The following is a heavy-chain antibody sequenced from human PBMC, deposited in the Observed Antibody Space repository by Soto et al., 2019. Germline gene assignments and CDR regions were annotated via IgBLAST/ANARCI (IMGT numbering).Heavy chain of an antibody. CDR1: GGSISSGGYS. V-gene: IGHV4-30-2*01. J-gene: IGHJ6*02. D-gene: IGHD4-17*01. CDR2: IYHCGYT. CDR3: ARAHYGDYGYGMDV. Sequence: QLQLQESGSGLVKPSQTLSLTCAVSGGSISSGGYSWSWIRQPPGKGLEWIGYIYHCGYTYCNPSLKSRVTISVDRSKNKFPLKPSSVTAADTAVYYCARAHYGDYGYGMDVWGQGTTVTVSS.